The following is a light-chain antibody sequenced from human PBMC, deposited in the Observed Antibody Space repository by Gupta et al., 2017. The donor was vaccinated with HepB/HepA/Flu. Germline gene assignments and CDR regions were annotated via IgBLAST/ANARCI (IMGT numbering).Light chain of an antibody. Sequence: DIQMTQSPSSLSASVGDSVTITCRASQDITIYLGWFQLKPGRAPKSLIYGASSLQSGVSSKFSGSGSGTDFSLTITNLQPEDFATYYCQQYSDYPFTFGPGTTVDFK. V-gene: IGKV1-16*02. CDR3: QQYSDYPFT. J-gene: IGKJ3*01. CDR2: GAS. CDR1: QDITIY.